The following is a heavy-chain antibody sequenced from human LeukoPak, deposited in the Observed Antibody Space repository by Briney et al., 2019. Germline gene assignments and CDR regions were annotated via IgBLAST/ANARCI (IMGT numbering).Heavy chain of an antibody. CDR2: INYSGST. CDR1: GGSISSYY. V-gene: IGHV4-59*01. CDR3: AREGRQDYFDH. Sequence: PSETLSLTCTVSGGSISSYYWSWIRQPPGKGLEWIGYINYSGSTNYNPSLKSRVTMSVDTSKSQFSLKLSSVTAADTAMYYCAREGRQDYFDHWGQGSLVTVSS. J-gene: IGHJ4*02.